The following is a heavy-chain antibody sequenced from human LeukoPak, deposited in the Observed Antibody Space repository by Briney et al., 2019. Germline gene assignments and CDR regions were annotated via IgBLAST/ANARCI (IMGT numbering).Heavy chain of an antibody. CDR3: ARGRSSYYDSGGYYYLVY. Sequence: ASVKVSCKASGYTFTGYYMHWVRQAPGQGLEWMGWINPNSGGTNYAQKFQGRVTMTRDTSISTAYMELSRLRSDDTAVYYCARGRSSYYDSGGYYYLVYWGQGTLVTVSS. V-gene: IGHV1-2*02. J-gene: IGHJ4*02. CDR1: GYTFTGYY. CDR2: INPNSGGT. D-gene: IGHD3-22*01.